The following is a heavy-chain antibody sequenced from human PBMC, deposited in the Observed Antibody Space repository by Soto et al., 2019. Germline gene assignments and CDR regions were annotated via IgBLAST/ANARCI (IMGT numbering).Heavy chain of an antibody. CDR3: AKFSGAYSGSYWDAFDI. V-gene: IGHV3-30*18. D-gene: IGHD1-26*01. CDR2: ISYDGSNK. J-gene: IGHJ3*02. Sequence: GGSLRLSCSASGFTFSSYGMHWFRQAPGKGLEWVAVISYDGSNKYYADSVKGRFTISRDNSKNTLYLQMNSLRAEDTAVYYCAKFSGAYSGSYWDAFDIWGQGTMVTVSS. CDR1: GFTFSSYG.